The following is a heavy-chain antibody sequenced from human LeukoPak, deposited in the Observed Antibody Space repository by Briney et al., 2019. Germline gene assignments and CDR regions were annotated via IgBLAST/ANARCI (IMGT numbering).Heavy chain of an antibody. J-gene: IGHJ6*02. D-gene: IGHD3-10*01. CDR3: ARGSGGGSGRNYKDHYYGMDV. Sequence: PSETLSFTCTVSGGSISGYYWSWIRQPAGKALEWIGRIHTSGTTNYNPSLKSRVAMSVDTSKSQFSLKLNSVTAADTAVYYCARGSGGGSGRNYKDHYYGMDVWGQGTTVTVSS. CDR2: IHTSGTT. V-gene: IGHV4-4*07. CDR1: GGSISGYY.